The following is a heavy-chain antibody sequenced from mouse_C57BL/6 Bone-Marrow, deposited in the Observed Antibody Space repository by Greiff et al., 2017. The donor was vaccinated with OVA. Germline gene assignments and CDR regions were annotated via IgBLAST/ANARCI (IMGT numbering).Heavy chain of an antibody. CDR2: INPSNGGI. CDR1: GYTFTSYW. CDR3: AREWVRLHAMDY. V-gene: IGHV1-53*01. D-gene: IGHD3-2*02. J-gene: IGHJ4*01. Sequence: QVQLQQPGTELVKPGASVKLSCKASGYTFTSYWMHWVKQRPGQGLEWIGNINPSNGGINYNEKLKSKATRTVDKSSSTAYMQLSSLTSEDSAVYEWAREWVRLHAMDYWGQGTSVTVSA.